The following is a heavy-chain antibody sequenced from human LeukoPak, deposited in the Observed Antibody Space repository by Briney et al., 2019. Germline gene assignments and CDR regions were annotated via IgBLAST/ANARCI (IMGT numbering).Heavy chain of an antibody. J-gene: IGHJ5*02. Sequence: PSETLSLTCTVSGGSISSYYWSWIRQPPGKGLEWIGYIYYSGSTNYSPSLKSRVSMSLEMSKNQFSLKLSSVTAADTALYYCARDTIYGGTSFRWFDPWGQGTLVTVSS. CDR3: ARDTIYGGTSFRWFDP. CDR1: GGSISSYY. V-gene: IGHV4-59*01. CDR2: IYYSGST. D-gene: IGHD4-23*01.